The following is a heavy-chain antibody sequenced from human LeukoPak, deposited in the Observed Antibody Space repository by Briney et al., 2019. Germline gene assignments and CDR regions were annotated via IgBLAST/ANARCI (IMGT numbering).Heavy chain of an antibody. CDR2: ISSSGSTI. CDR3: AREGGGYYDSSGYYYQVGGAFDI. V-gene: IGHV3-48*03. Sequence: GGSLRLSCAASGFTFSSYEMNWVRQAPGKGPEWVSYISSSGSTIYYADSVKGRFTISRDNAKNSLYLQMNSLRAEDTAVYYCAREGGGYYDSSGYYYQVGGAFDIWGQGTMVTVSS. CDR1: GFTFSSYE. J-gene: IGHJ3*02. D-gene: IGHD3-22*01.